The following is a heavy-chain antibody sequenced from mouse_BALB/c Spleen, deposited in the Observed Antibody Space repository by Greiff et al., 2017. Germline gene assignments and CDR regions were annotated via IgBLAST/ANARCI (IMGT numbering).Heavy chain of an antibody. CDR3: ARDPGSSYFDY. CDR1: GFTFTDYY. CDR2: IRNKANGYTT. V-gene: IGHV7-3*02. D-gene: IGHD1-1*01. J-gene: IGHJ2*01. Sequence: EVQRVESGGGLVQPGGSLRLSCATSGFTFTDYYMSWVRQPPGKALEWLGFIRNKANGYTTEYSASVKGRFTISRDNSQSILYLQMNTLRAEDSATYYCARDPGSSYFDYWGQGTTLTVSS.